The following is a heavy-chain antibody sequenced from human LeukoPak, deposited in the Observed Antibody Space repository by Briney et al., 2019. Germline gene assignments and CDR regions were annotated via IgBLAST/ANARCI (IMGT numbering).Heavy chain of an antibody. D-gene: IGHD3-3*01. CDR3: ASGRFLEWLLSYFDY. CDR1: GGTFSSYA. Sequence: ASVKVSCKASGGTFSSYAISWVRQAPGQGLEWMGGIIPIFGTANYAQKFQGRVTITADESTSTAYMELSSLRSEDTAVYYCASGRFLEWLLSYFDYWGQGTLVTVSS. V-gene: IGHV1-69*13. J-gene: IGHJ4*02. CDR2: IIPIFGTA.